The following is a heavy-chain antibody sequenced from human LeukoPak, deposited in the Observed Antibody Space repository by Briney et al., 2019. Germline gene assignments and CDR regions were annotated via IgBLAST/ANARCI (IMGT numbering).Heavy chain of an antibody. CDR3: ASSSYSSSFYYYYMDV. CDR1: GYTFTSYY. J-gene: IGHJ6*03. D-gene: IGHD6-6*01. CDR2: INPSGGST. V-gene: IGHV1-46*01. Sequence: GASVKVSCKASGYTFTSYYMHWVRQAPGQGLEWMGIINPSGGSTSYAQKFQGRVTMTRDMSTSTVYMELSSLRSEDTAVYYCASSSYSSSFYYYYMDVWGKGTTVTVSS.